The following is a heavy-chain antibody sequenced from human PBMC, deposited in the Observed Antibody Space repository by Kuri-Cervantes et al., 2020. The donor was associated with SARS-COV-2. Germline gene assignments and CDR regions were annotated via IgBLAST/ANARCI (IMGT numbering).Heavy chain of an antibody. V-gene: IGHV4-34*01. CDR3: ARDRREITIFGAIYYGMDV. Sequence: GSLRLSCAVYGGSFSGYYWSWIRQPPGKGLEWIGEINHSGSTNYNPPLKSRVTISVDTSKNQFSLKLSSVTAADTAVYYCARDRREITIFGAIYYGMDVWGQGTTVTVSS. D-gene: IGHD3-3*01. CDR1: GGSFSGYY. J-gene: IGHJ6*02. CDR2: INHSGST.